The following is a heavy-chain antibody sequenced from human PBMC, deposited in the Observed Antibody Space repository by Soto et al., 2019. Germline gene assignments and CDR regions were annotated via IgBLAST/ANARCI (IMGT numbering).Heavy chain of an antibody. V-gene: IGHV1-69*13. D-gene: IGHD6-13*01. CDR2: IIPIFGTA. Sequence: SVKVSCKASGGTFSSYAISWVRQAPGQGLEWMGGIIPIFGTANYAQKFQGRVTITADESTSTAYMELSSLRSEDTAVYYCARAPAAVGPWFDPWGQGTLVTVSS. J-gene: IGHJ5*02. CDR1: GGTFSSYA. CDR3: ARAPAAVGPWFDP.